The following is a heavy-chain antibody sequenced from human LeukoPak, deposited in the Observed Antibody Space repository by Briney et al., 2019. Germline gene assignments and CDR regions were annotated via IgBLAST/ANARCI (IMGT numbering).Heavy chain of an antibody. D-gene: IGHD4-23*01. CDR3: ARSYGGNSAGAFDI. J-gene: IGHJ3*02. CDR2: IYSGGCT. CDR1: GFTVSSNY. V-gene: IGHV3-53*01. Sequence: PGGSLRLSCAASGFTVSSNYMSWVRQAPGKGLEWVSVIYSGGCTYYADSVKGRFTISRDNSKNTLYLQMNSLRAEDTAVYYCARSYGGNSAGAFDIWGQGTMVTVSS.